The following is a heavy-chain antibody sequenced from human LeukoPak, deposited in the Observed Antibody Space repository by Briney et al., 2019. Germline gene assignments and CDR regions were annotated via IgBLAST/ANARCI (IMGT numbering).Heavy chain of an antibody. CDR1: GGSISSSSYY. D-gene: IGHD3/OR15-3a*01. CDR3: ARPRGEDFWTVMGAFDI. J-gene: IGHJ3*02. Sequence: SETLSLTCTVSGGSISSSSYYWGWIRQPPGKGLEWTGSIYYSGSTYYNPSLKSRVTISVDTSKNQFSLKLSSVTAADTAVYYCARPRGEDFWTVMGAFDIWGQGTMVTVSS. CDR2: IYYSGST. V-gene: IGHV4-39*01.